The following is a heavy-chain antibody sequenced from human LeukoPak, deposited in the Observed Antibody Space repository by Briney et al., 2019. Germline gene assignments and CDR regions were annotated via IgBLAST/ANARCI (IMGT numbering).Heavy chain of an antibody. CDR1: GGTFSSYA. CDR2: IIPIFGTA. Sequence: SVTVSCKASGGTFSSYAISWVRQAPGQGLEWMGGIIPIFGTANYAQKFQGRVTITADESTSTAYMELSSLRSEDTAVYYCASIAARLTSYYSDYWGQGTLVTVSS. D-gene: IGHD6-6*01. V-gene: IGHV1-69*13. J-gene: IGHJ4*02. CDR3: ASIAARLTSYYSDY.